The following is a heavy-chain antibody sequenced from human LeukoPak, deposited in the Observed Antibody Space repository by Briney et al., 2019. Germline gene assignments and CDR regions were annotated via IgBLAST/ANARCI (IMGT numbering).Heavy chain of an antibody. J-gene: IGHJ6*02. V-gene: IGHV1-18*01. Sequence: GASVKVSCKASGYTFTSYGISWVRQAPGQGLEWMGWISAYNGNTNYAQKLQGRVTMTTDTSTSTAYKELWSLRSDDTAVYYCAGDEWLRLRGAYYYYYGMDVWGQGTTVTVSS. CDR2: ISAYNGNT. D-gene: IGHD5-12*01. CDR1: GYTFTSYG. CDR3: AGDEWLRLRGAYYYYYGMDV.